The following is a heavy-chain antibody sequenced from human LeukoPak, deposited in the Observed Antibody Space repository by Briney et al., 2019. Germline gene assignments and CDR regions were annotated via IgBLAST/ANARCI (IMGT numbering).Heavy chain of an antibody. V-gene: IGHV3-23*01. J-gene: IGHJ6*02. CDR3: AKVRRRVAAAGTPFGMDV. Sequence: GGSLRLSCAASGFTFSSYAMSWVRQAPGKGLEWVSAISGSGGSTYYTDSVKGRFTISRDNSKNTLYLQMNSLRAEDTAVYYCAKVRRRVAAAGTPFGMDVWGQGTTVTVSS. CDR1: GFTFSSYA. CDR2: ISGSGGST. D-gene: IGHD6-13*01.